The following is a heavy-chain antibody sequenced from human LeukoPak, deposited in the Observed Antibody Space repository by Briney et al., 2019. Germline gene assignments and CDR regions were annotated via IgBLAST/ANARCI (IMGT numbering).Heavy chain of an antibody. D-gene: IGHD3-3*01. Sequence: GGSLRLSCAASGFTFSSYAMSWVRQAPGKGLEWVSAISGSGGSTCYAASVKGRFTISRDNSKNTLYLQMNSLRAEDTAVYYCAKEVLRFLEWQPYYYFDYWGQGTLVTVSS. J-gene: IGHJ4*02. CDR2: ISGSGGST. CDR1: GFTFSSYA. CDR3: AKEVLRFLEWQPYYYFDY. V-gene: IGHV3-23*01.